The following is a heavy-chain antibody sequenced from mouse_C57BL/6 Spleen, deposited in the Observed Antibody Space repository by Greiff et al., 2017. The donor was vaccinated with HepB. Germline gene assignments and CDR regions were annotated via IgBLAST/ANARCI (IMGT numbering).Heavy chain of an antibody. V-gene: IGHV1-80*01. CDR2: IYPGDGDT. D-gene: IGHD2-2*01. J-gene: IGHJ2*01. CDR3: ARSDYGYDGGHFDY. Sequence: VKLQESGAELVKPGASVKISCKASGYAFSSYWMNWVKQRPGKGLEWIGQIYPGDGDTNYNGKFKGKATLTADKSSSTAYMQLSSLTSEDSAVYFCARSDYGYDGGHFDYWGQGTTLTVSS. CDR1: GYAFSSYW.